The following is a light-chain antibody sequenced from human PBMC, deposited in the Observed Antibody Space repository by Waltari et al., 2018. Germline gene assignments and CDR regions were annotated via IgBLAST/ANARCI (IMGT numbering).Light chain of an antibody. CDR3: ASWDDSLNGHWV. CDR2: RSD. CDR1: PSNIGGNL. Sequence: QSVLTQSPSASGTPGQSVTISCFGGPSNIGGNLVNWYQQLPGKAPKLLIYRSDLRPSGVPDRFSGSKSGTSASLAISGLQSEDEADYFCASWDDSLNGHWVFGGGTKVTVL. J-gene: IGLJ3*02. V-gene: IGLV1-44*01.